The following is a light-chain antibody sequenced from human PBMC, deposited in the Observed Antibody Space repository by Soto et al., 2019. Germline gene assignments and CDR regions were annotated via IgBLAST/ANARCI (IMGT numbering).Light chain of an antibody. Sequence: EIVMTQSPATLSVSPGEGPTLSCRASETIGSLLAWYQQKPGQAPRLLIHGGSTRATGIPARFSGSGSGADYTLTISSLQSEDIAVYYCQKYAKWPLTFGGGTKVEIK. V-gene: IGKV3-15*01. CDR3: QKYAKWPLT. CDR2: GGS. J-gene: IGKJ4*01. CDR1: ETIGSL.